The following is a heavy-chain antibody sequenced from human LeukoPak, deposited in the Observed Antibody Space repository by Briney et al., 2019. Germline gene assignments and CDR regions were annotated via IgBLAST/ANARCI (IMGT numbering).Heavy chain of an antibody. Sequence: GESLKISCKGSGSIFTSYWIGWVRQLPGKGLEWMGIIYPGDSDTRYSPSFQGQVTISADKSISTASLQWSSLKASDTAMYYCARHELSSGSYYHYWGQGTLVTGSS. J-gene: IGHJ4*02. CDR3: ARHELSSGSYYHY. CDR1: GSIFTSYW. CDR2: IYPGDSDT. D-gene: IGHD1-26*01. V-gene: IGHV5-51*01.